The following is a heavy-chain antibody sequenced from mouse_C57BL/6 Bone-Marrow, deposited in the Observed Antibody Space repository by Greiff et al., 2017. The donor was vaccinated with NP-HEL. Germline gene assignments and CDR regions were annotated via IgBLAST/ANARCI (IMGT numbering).Heavy chain of an antibody. CDR1: GFSLTSYA. D-gene: IGHD2-3*01. CDR2: IWTGGGT. J-gene: IGHJ1*03. Sequence: VKLQESGPGLVAPSQSLSITCTVSGFSLTSYAISWVRQPPGKGLEWLGVIWTGGGTNYNSALKSRLSISKDNSKSQVFLKMNSLQTDDTARYYCAREGDDGYLWYFDVWGTGTTVTVSS. V-gene: IGHV2-9-1*01. CDR3: AREGDDGYLWYFDV.